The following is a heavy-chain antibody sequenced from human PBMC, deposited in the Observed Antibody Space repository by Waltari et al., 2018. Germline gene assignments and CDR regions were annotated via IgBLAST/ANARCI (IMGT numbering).Heavy chain of an antibody. J-gene: IGHJ4*02. Sequence: EVQLVESGGGLVQPGGSLRLSCSASGFTFSSSSLNWVRQAPGKGLEWVSYISSSSSTIYYADSVKGRFTISRDNAKNSLYLQMNSLRAEDTAVYYCARDGPEMNFDWSCDYWGQGTLVTVSS. V-gene: IGHV3-48*01. CDR3: ARDGPEMNFDWSCDY. CDR2: ISSSSSTI. D-gene: IGHD3-9*01. CDR1: GFTFSSSS.